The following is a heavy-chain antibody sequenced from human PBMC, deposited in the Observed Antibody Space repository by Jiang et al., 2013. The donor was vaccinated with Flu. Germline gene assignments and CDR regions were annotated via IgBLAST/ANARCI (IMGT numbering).Heavy chain of an antibody. V-gene: IGHV2-5*02. CDR2: IYWDDDK. CDR3: AHRQGIAVAGIDAFDI. J-gene: IGHJ3*02. D-gene: IGHD6-19*01. CDR1: GFSLSTSGVG. Sequence: KPTQTLTLTCTFSGFSLSTSGVGVGWIRQPPGKALEWLALIYWDDDKRYSPSLKSRLTITKDTSKNQVVLTMTNMDPVDTATYYCAHRQGIAVAGIDAFDIVGPRDNGHRLF.